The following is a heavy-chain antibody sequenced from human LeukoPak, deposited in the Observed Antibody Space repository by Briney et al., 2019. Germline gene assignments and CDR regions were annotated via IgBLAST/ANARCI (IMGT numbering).Heavy chain of an antibody. D-gene: IGHD3-3*01. CDR2: IKENGNEQ. Sequence: GGSLRLSCTSSGFTFSSYWMSWVRQAPGEGPEWVAHIKENGNEQYYADSVKGRFTISRDNSKNTLYLQMDSLRAEDTAVYYCARDRAWNYFDYWGQGTLVTVSS. CDR3: ARDRAWNYFDY. V-gene: IGHV3-7*01. CDR1: GFTFSSYW. J-gene: IGHJ4*02.